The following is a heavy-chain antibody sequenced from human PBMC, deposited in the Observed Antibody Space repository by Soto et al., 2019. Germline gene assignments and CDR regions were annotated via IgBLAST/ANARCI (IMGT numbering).Heavy chain of an antibody. Sequence: QVQLVQSGAEVKKPGSSVKVSCKASGGTFSSYAISWVRQAPGQGLEWRGGIIPIFGTANYARKFQGRITITADESTNTAYMELSSLISEDTAVYYCARERGYSGYDDPGQFDYWGQGTLVSVSS. CDR3: ARERGYSGYDDPGQFDY. CDR1: GGTFSSYA. D-gene: IGHD5-12*01. V-gene: IGHV1-69*12. CDR2: IIPIFGTA. J-gene: IGHJ4*02.